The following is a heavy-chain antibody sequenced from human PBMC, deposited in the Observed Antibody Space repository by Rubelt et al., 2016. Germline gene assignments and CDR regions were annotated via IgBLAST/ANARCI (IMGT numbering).Heavy chain of an antibody. CDR1: GFTFSSHA. V-gene: IGHV3-30*01. D-gene: IGHD6-19*01. CDR2: ISYHESII. J-gene: IGHJ5*02. CDR3: ARRAVTGTDRGWFDP. Sequence: QVQLVESGGAVVQPGGSLRLSCAASGFTFSSHAMHWVRQAPGKGLEWVAVISYHESIIFYSASVMGRLTIARDNDKSTLYLQMNSRRSEDTAVYYCARRAVTGTDRGWFDPWGQGTLVTVSS.